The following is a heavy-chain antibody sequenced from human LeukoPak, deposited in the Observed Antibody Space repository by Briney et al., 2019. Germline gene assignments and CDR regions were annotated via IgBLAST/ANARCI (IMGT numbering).Heavy chain of an antibody. Sequence: GGSLKISCKGSGYSFTSYWIGWVRQMPGKGLEWMGIIYPGDSDTRYSPSFQGQVTISADKSISTAYLQWSSLKASDTAMYYCARQKFSGIVGATNWFDPWGQGTLVTVSS. J-gene: IGHJ5*02. CDR1: GYSFTSYW. CDR3: ARQKFSGIVGATNWFDP. D-gene: IGHD1-26*01. CDR2: IYPGDSDT. V-gene: IGHV5-51*01.